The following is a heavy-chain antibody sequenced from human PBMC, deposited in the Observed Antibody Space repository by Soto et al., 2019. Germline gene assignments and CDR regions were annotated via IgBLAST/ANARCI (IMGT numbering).Heavy chain of an antibody. CDR3: ARGGGSGNPAFDY. V-gene: IGHV3-74*01. D-gene: IGHD2-15*01. Sequence: EVPLVESGGGLVQPGGSLRLSCAASGFTFSNHWMHWVRQAPGKGLVWVSHLKSDGSTTIYADSVKGRFTISRDNAKNTLYVQRNSLRPEDTAVYYCARGGGSGNPAFDYWGQGTLVTVSS. CDR2: LKSDGSTT. J-gene: IGHJ4*02. CDR1: GFTFSNHW.